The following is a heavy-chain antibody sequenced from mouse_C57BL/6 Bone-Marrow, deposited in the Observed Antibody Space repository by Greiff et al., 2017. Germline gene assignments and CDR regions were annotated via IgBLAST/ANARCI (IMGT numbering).Heavy chain of an antibody. J-gene: IGHJ2*01. CDR2: ISSGGSYT. CDR1: GFTFSSYG. CDR3: ARKDYYGRGDY. Sequence: VQLKESGGDLVKPGGSLKLSCAASGFTFSSYGMSWVRQTPDKRLEWVATISSGGSYTYYPDSVTGRFTISRDNAKNTLYLQMSSLKSVDTAMYYCARKDYYGRGDYWGKGTTLTVSS. D-gene: IGHD1-1*01. V-gene: IGHV5-6*01.